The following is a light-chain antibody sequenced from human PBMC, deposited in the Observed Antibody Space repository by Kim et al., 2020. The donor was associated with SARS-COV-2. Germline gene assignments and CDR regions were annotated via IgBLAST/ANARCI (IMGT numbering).Light chain of an antibody. Sequence: ASVGDRVTITCRASQSISSWLAWYQQKPGKAPKLLIYDASSLESGGPSRFSGSGSGTEFTLPISSLQPDDFATYYCQQYNSYPVTFGQGTKVDIK. CDR3: QQYNSYPVT. J-gene: IGKJ1*01. CDR2: DAS. CDR1: QSISSW. V-gene: IGKV1-5*01.